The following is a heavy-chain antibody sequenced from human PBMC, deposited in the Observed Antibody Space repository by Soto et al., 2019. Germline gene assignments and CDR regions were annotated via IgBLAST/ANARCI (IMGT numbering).Heavy chain of an antibody. D-gene: IGHD3-16*01. V-gene: IGHV4-39*01. CDR3: ARLGDGSWFDP. CDR1: GGSISSSSYY. J-gene: IGHJ5*02. Sequence: QLQLQESGPGLVKPSETLSLTCTVSGGSISSSSYYWGWIRQPPGQGLEWIGSIYYSGSTYYNPSLKSRVTISVDTSKNQFSLKLSSVTAADTAVYSCARLGDGSWFDPWGQGTLVTVSS. CDR2: IYYSGST.